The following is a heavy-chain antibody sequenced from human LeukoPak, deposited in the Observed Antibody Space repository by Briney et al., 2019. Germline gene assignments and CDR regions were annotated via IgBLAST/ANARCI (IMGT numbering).Heavy chain of an antibody. CDR1: GVFISGSSYY. V-gene: IGHV4-39*07. CDR2: IYYTGST. CDR3: ARDQTSCYAN. J-gene: IGHJ4*02. Sequence: SETLSLTCTVSGVFISGSSYYWAWIRQPPGKGLEYIGAIYYTGSTYYSPSLKSRFTISVDTPKNQFSLKLSSVTAADTAVYYCARDQTSCYANWGQGTLVTVSS. D-gene: IGHD2-2*01.